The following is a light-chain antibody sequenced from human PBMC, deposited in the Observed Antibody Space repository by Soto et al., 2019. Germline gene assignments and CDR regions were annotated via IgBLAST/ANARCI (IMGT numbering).Light chain of an antibody. J-gene: IGLJ1*01. Sequence: QAVRTQPASVSGSPGQSISISGTGSSSDVGGSKYVSWYQQYPGKAPKLMIYEVSYRPSGVSNRFSGSKSGNTASLTVSGLQAEDEADYYCSSKSSSGTLYVFGTGTKSPS. CDR1: SSDVGGSKY. CDR3: SSKSSSGTLYV. CDR2: EVS. V-gene: IGLV2-14*01.